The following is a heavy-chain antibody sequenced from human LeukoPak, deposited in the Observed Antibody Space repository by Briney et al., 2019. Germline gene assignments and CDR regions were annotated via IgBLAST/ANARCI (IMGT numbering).Heavy chain of an antibody. Sequence: GGSLRLSCAASGFTFSSYSMNWVRQAPGKGLEWVSSIRSSSSYIYYADSVKGRFTISRDNAKNSLYLQMNSLRAEDTAVYYCARANYYGSGTWSDYWGQGTLVTVSS. CDR1: GFTFSSYS. V-gene: IGHV3-21*01. CDR3: ARANYYGSGTWSDY. CDR2: IRSSSSYI. D-gene: IGHD3-10*01. J-gene: IGHJ4*02.